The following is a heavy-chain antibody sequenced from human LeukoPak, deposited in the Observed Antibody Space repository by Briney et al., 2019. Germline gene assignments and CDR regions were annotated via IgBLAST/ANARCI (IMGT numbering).Heavy chain of an antibody. J-gene: IGHJ4*02. V-gene: IGHV4-38-2*02. CDR1: GYSISSGYY. Sequence: SETLSLTCTVSGYSISSGYYWGWIRQPPGKGLEWIGSIYHSGSTYYNPSLKSRVTISVDTSKNQFSLKLSSVTAADTAVYYCASGYSSGWYVDYWGQGTLVTVSS. D-gene: IGHD6-19*01. CDR2: IYHSGST. CDR3: ASGYSSGWYVDY.